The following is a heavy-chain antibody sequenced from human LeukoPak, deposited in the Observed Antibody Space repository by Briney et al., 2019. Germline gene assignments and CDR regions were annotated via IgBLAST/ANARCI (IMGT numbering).Heavy chain of an antibody. V-gene: IGHV1-46*03. D-gene: IGHD3-22*01. CDR1: GYTFTSYY. CDR3: AREGDYYDSSGPTWFDP. CDR2: INPSGCST. J-gene: IGHJ5*02. Sequence: GASVKVSCKASGYTFTSYYMHWVRQAPGQGLEWMGIINPSGCSTSYAQKFQGRVTMTRDTSTSTVYMELSSLRSEDTAVYYCAREGDYYDSSGPTWFDPWGQGTLVTVSS.